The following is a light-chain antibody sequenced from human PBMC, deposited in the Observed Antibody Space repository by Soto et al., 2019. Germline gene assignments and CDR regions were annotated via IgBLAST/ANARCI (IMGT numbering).Light chain of an antibody. V-gene: IGLV2-11*01. CDR3: CSYEGIYTSYV. J-gene: IGLJ1*01. Sequence: QSALTQPRSVSGSPGQSVTISCTGTSSHVGGYNYVSWYQQHPGKVPKLLIYDVSKRPSGVPDRFSGSKSGNTASLTISGRQAEDEADYYCCSYEGIYTSYVFGTGTKLTVL. CDR1: SSHVGGYNY. CDR2: DVS.